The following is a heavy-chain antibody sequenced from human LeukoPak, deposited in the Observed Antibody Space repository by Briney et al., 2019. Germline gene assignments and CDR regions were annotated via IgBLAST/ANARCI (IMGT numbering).Heavy chain of an antibody. Sequence: GESLKISCKGSGYSFTSYWIGWVRQMPGKGLEWMGIVYPGDSDTRYSPSFQGQVTISADKSISTAYLQWTGLKASDTAMYYCARRCSSTSCYSTVTTRAFDIWGQGTMVTVSS. J-gene: IGHJ3*02. V-gene: IGHV5-51*01. CDR1: GYSFTSYW. CDR3: ARRCSSTSCYSTVTTRAFDI. CDR2: VYPGDSDT. D-gene: IGHD2-2*01.